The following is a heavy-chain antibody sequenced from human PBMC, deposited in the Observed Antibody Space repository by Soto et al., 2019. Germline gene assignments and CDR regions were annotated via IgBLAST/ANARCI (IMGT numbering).Heavy chain of an antibody. D-gene: IGHD6-19*01. CDR1: GGSISSGGYY. J-gene: IGHJ4*02. CDR3: ASQATGWYPDY. V-gene: IGHV4-31*03. Sequence: QVQLQESGPGLVKPSQTLSLTCNVSGGSISSGGYYWSWIRQHPGKGLEWIGYISYSGTTYYTPSLKSRLTISVDTSKNQFSLKLSSVTAADTAVYYCASQATGWYPDYWGQGTLVTVSS. CDR2: ISYSGTT.